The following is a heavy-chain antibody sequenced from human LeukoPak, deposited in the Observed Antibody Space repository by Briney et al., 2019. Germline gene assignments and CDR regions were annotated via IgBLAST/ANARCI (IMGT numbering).Heavy chain of an antibody. CDR3: ARGRGLDY. Sequence: SSETLSLTCTVSGGSISSSSYYWGWIRQPPGKGLEWIGSIYYSGSTYYNPSLKSRVTISVDTSKNQFSLKLSSVTAADTAVYYCARGRGLDYWGQGTLVTVSS. CDR2: IYYSGST. V-gene: IGHV4-39*01. J-gene: IGHJ4*02. D-gene: IGHD3-10*01. CDR1: GGSISSSSYY.